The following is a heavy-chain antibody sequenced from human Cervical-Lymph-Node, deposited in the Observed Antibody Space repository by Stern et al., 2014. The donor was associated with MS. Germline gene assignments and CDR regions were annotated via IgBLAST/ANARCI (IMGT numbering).Heavy chain of an antibody. J-gene: IGHJ4*02. CDR3: AKGGSGSYLD. CDR1: GFVFRRYA. Sequence: VQLVESGGGVVQPGRSLRLSCAASGFVFRRYALHWVRQAPGKGLEWVAIISYDGRDKYYTDSVKGRFTVSRDNSNKTVDLEMNSLRLEDTAVYYCAKGGSGSYLDWGQGSLVTVSS. D-gene: IGHD1-26*01. CDR2: ISYDGRDK. V-gene: IGHV3-30*04.